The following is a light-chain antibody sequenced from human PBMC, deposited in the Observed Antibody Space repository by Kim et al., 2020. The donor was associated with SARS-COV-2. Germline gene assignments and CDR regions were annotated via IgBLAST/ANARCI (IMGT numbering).Light chain of an antibody. CDR3: AVWDDSLKQGV. J-gene: IGLJ3*02. V-gene: IGLV1-44*01. CDR2: SNN. CDR1: SSNIGSNN. Sequence: QSVLTQPPSASGTPGQRVTISCSGSSSNIGSNNVVWYQQLPGAAPNLLIYSNNHRTSGIPDRFSGSRSGTSASLAISGLRSGDEADYYCAVWDDSLKQGVFGGGTQLTVL.